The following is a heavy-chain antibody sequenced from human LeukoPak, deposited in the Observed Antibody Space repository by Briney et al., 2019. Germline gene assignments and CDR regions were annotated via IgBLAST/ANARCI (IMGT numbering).Heavy chain of an antibody. CDR2: ISAYNGNT. D-gene: IGHD2-15*01. V-gene: IGHV1-18*01. J-gene: IGHJ5*02. CDR3: ARAGVAATWARFDP. Sequence: GASVNVSYKASGYTFTSYGISWVRQAPGQGLEWMGWISAYNGNTNYAQKLQGRVTMTTDTSTSTAYMELRSLRSDDTAVYYCARAGVAATWARFDPGGQGTLVTVSS. CDR1: GYTFTSYG.